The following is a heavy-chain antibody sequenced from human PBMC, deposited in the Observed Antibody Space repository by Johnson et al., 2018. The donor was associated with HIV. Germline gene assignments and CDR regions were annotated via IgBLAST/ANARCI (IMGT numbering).Heavy chain of an antibody. CDR3: ARVRGTGQWLVRGAFDI. D-gene: IGHD6-19*01. CDR1: GFIFSDHY. Sequence: QVQLVVSGGGLVKPGGSLILSCAASGFIFSDHYMTWIRQAPGKGLEWVSYLSSSGSTIHYADSVKGRFTISRDNAKNSLYLQMNSLRAEDTAMYYCARVRGTGQWLVRGAFDIWGQGTMVTVSS. V-gene: IGHV3-11*04. J-gene: IGHJ3*02. CDR2: LSSSGSTI.